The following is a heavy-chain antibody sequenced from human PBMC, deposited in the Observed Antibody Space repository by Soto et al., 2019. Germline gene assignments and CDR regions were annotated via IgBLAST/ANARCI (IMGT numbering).Heavy chain of an antibody. D-gene: IGHD2-15*01. CDR1: GFTFSTYW. CDR2: IKQDGSEK. V-gene: IGHV3-7*01. Sequence: PGGSLRLSCAASGFTFSTYWMSWVRQAPGKGLEWVANIKQDGSEKYYVDSVKGRFTISRDNAKNSLYLQMNSLGAEDTAIYYCAKSGRYCSGGSCLSFDSWGQGALVTVSS. CDR3: AKSGRYCSGGSCLSFDS. J-gene: IGHJ4*02.